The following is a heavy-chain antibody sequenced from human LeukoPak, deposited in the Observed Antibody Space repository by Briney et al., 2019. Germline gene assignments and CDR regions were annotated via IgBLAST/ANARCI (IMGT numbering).Heavy chain of an antibody. Sequence: LSGGSLRLSCAASGFTFSSYAMSWVRQAPGRGLEWLSAISGSGGSTYYADSVKGRFTISRDNSKNTLYLQMNSLRAEDTAVYYCAKDAPVNIVVVPAASSWGQVTLVTVSS. J-gene: IGHJ4*02. CDR3: AKDAPVNIVVVPAASS. CDR1: GFTFSSYA. D-gene: IGHD2-2*01. V-gene: IGHV3-23*01. CDR2: ISGSGGST.